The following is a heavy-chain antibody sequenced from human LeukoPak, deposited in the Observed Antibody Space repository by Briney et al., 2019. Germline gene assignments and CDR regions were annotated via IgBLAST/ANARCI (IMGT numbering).Heavy chain of an antibody. CDR2: TYTSGST. D-gene: IGHD2-2*01. CDR1: GGSLSSGNYY. J-gene: IGHJ5*02. CDR3: ARHRERYCSSTSCYEFDP. Sequence: SETLSLTRTVSGGSLSSGNYYWSWVRQPAGKGLEWIGHTYTSGSTNYNPTLKSRVTISLDTSKNQFSLKLSSVTAADTAVYYCARHRERYCSSTSCYEFDPWGQGTLVTVSS. V-gene: IGHV4-61*09.